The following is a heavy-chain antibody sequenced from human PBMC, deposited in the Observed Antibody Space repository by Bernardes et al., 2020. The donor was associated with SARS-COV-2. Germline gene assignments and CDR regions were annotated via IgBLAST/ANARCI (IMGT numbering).Heavy chain of an antibody. CDR2: IYWDDDK. V-gene: IGHV2-5*02. J-gene: IGHJ5*02. CDR3: AHWFGMITRAWFDP. Sequence: SVPTLVQPTQTLTLTCTFSGFSLSTSGLGVGWIRQPPGKALEWLALIYWDDDKRYSPSLKSRLTITKDTSKNQVVLTMTNMDPVDTATYYCAHWFGMITRAWFDPWGQGILVTVSS. CDR1: GFSLSTSGLG. D-gene: IGHD3-16*01.